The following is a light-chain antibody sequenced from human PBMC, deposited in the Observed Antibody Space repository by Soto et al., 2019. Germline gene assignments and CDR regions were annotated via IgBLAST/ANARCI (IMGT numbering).Light chain of an antibody. V-gene: IGKV3-15*01. CDR2: GAS. J-gene: IGKJ1*01. CDR3: QQYNNWPPWT. CDR1: QSVSSN. Sequence: EIVMTQSPATLSVSPGERATLSCRASQSVSSNLSWYQQKPGQAPRLLIYGASTSATGIPARFSGSGSGTEFTLTISSLQSEDFAVYYCQQYNNWPPWTFGQGTKLPIK.